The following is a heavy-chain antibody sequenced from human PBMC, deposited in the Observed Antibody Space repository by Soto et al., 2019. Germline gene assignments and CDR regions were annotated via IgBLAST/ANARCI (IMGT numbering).Heavy chain of an antibody. V-gene: IGHV2-5*02. CDR2: IYGDDDK. J-gene: IGHJ4*02. Sequence: QITLKESGPTLVKPTQTLTLTCTFSGFSLTSGVVGVAWIRQPPGKAPEWLALIYGDDDKRFRPSLKNRLSITGDNSRNEVVLKMTKLDPVDTATFFCAHKPAATWRCDYWGQGILVTVSP. CDR1: GFSLTSGVVG. CDR3: AHKPAATWRCDY.